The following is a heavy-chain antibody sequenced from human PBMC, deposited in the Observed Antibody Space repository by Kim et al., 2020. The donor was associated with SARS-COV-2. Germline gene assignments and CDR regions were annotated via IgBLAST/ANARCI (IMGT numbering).Heavy chain of an antibody. V-gene: IGHV5-10-1*01. CDR3: AITKRMDY. CDR1: GYDFTSYW. J-gene: IGHJ4*02. CDR2: IEPSDSST. Sequence: GESLKISCKTSGYDFTSYWISWVRQMLGKGLEWMGRIEPSDSSTNYSPSFEGHVTMSVDKSITTAYLQWSSVRASDSAIYYCAITKRMDYWGQGTRVAVSS.